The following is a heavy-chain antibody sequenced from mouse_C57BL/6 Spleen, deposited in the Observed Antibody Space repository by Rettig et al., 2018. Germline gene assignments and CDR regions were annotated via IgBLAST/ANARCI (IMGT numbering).Heavy chain of an antibody. J-gene: IGHJ1*03. CDR3: ARQGFTTVVATGYFDV. Sequence: KISCKASGYAFSSSWMNWVKQRPGKGLEWIGRIYPGDGDTNYNGKFKGKATLTADKSSSTPYMQLSSLTSEDSAVYFCARQGFTTVVATGYFDVWGTGTTVTVSS. CDR2: IYPGDGDT. D-gene: IGHD1-1*01. V-gene: IGHV1-82*01. CDR1: GYAFSSSW.